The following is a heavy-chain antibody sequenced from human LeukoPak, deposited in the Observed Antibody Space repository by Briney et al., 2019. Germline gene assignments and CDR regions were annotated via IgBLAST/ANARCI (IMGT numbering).Heavy chain of an antibody. CDR3: ARGRSGYSYGWFDP. CDR1: GGSFSGYY. J-gene: IGHJ5*02. D-gene: IGHD5-18*01. Sequence: SETLSLTCAVYGGSFSGYYWSWIRQPPGKGLEWIGEINHSGSTNYNPSLKSRVTISVDTSKNQFSLKPSSVTAADTAVYYCARGRSGYSYGWFDPWGQGTLVTVSS. V-gene: IGHV4-34*01. CDR2: INHSGST.